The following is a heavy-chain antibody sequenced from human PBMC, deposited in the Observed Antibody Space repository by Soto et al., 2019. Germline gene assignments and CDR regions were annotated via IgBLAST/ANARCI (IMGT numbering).Heavy chain of an antibody. J-gene: IGHJ6*02. V-gene: IGHV3-30*18. D-gene: IGHD6-13*01. CDR1: GFTFRTYG. CDR2: ISYDGSNR. Sequence: QVQLVESGGGVVQPGRSLRLSCAASGFTFRTYGMHWVRQAPGKGLEWVARISYDGSNRYYADSVKGRFTISSDTSKNTLFLKMNSLRPDDTAVYYCAKTKQQLGDYYYAMDVWGQGTTVIVSS. CDR3: AKTKQQLGDYYYAMDV.